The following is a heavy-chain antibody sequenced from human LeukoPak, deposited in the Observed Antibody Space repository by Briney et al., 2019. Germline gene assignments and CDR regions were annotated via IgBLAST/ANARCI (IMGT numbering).Heavy chain of an antibody. D-gene: IGHD2-15*01. CDR1: GFTFSIYE. CDR3: ARGGTSRSSCYFDY. CDR2: ISTSASII. J-gene: IGHJ4*02. Sequence: GGSLRLSCAASGFTFSIYEMNWVRQAPGKGLEWVSYISTSASIIYYADSVKGRFTSSRDDAKNSLYLQMNSLRADDTTVYYCARGGTSRSSCYFDYWGQGTLVTVSS. V-gene: IGHV3-48*03.